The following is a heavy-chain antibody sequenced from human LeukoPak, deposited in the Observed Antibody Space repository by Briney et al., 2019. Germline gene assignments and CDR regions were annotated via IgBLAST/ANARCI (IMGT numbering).Heavy chain of an antibody. CDR1: GGSFSGYY. J-gene: IGHJ5*02. D-gene: IGHD3-9*01. CDR3: AREADYDILTGSPWFDP. Sequence: PSETLSLTCAVYGGSFSGYYWSWIRQPPGKGLEWIGEINHSGSTNYNPSLKSRVTISVDTSKNQFSLKLSSVTAADTAVYYCAREADYDILTGSPWFDPWGQGTLATVSS. CDR2: INHSGST. V-gene: IGHV4-34*01.